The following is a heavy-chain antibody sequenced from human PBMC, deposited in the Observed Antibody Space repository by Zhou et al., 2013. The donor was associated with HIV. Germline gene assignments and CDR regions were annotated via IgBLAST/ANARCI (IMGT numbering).Heavy chain of an antibody. V-gene: IGHV1-69*05. CDR2: IIPISGTA. J-gene: IGHJ4*02. Sequence: QVQLVQSGAEVKKTGSSVKVSCKASGGTFSSYAISWVRQAPGQGLEWMGGIIPISGTANYAQKFQGRVTINTDESTNTAYMELSSLRSEDTAVYYCARYRDGYKWGYFDYWGQGTLVTVSS. CDR1: GGTFSSYA. CDR3: ARYRDGYKWGYFDY. D-gene: IGHD5-12*01.